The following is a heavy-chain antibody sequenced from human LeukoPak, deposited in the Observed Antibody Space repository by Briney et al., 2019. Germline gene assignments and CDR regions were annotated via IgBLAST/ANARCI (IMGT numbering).Heavy chain of an antibody. D-gene: IGHD3-22*01. Sequence: PGGSLRLSCAASGFTFSSYGMHWVRQAPGKGLEWVAVISYDGSNKYNADSVKGRFTISRDNSKNTLYLRMNSLRAEDTAVYYCAKDDSSGYGAFDIWGQGTMVTVSS. CDR1: GFTFSSYG. CDR2: ISYDGSNK. V-gene: IGHV3-30*18. CDR3: AKDDSSGYGAFDI. J-gene: IGHJ3*02.